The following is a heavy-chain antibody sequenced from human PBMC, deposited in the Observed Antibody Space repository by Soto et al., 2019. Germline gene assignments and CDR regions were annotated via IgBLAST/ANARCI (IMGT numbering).Heavy chain of an antibody. CDR1: GYSFTNSW. V-gene: IGHV5-51*01. Sequence: PGESLKISCKGSGYSFTNSWIGWVRQMPGKGLEWMGIIYPGDSDTRYSPSFQGQVTISADKSITTAYLQWSSLRASDTAMYYCASSLTTVTKAGAFVSWCQGIMVTVS. CDR3: ASSLTTVTKAGAFVS. D-gene: IGHD4-4*01. J-gene: IGHJ3*02. CDR2: IYPGDSDT.